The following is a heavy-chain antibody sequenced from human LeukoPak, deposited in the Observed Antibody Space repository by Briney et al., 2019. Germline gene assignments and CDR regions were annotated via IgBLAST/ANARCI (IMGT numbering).Heavy chain of an antibody. D-gene: IGHD4-17*01. Sequence: GGSLRLSCAASGFTVSSNYMSWVRQAPGKGLEWVPVIYSGGSTYYADSVKGRFTISRDNSKNTLYLQMNSLRAEDTAVYYCAKDSVKVTTVRRVPHYMDVWGKGTTVTISS. V-gene: IGHV3-53*05. J-gene: IGHJ6*03. CDR2: IYSGGST. CDR3: AKDSVKVTTVRRVPHYMDV. CDR1: GFTVSSNY.